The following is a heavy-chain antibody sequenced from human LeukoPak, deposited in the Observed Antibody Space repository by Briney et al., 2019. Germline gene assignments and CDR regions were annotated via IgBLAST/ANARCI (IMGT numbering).Heavy chain of an antibody. CDR1: GFTFNNYW. CDR3: ARCPPGYRVGDY. Sequence: GGSLRLSCATSGFTFNNYWVHWVRQAPGKGLVWVSGINTDGTTIHYADSVRGRFTTSRDNAKSTVFLQMNSLRVEDTAFYYCARCPPGYRVGDYWGPGTLVTVSS. V-gene: IGHV3-74*01. CDR2: INTDGTTI. D-gene: IGHD2-2*03. J-gene: IGHJ4*02.